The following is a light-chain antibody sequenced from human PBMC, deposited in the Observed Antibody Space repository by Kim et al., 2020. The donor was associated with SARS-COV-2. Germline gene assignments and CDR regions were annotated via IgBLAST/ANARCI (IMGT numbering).Light chain of an antibody. CDR2: DAA. CDR3: QQHSEWTHAPS. J-gene: IGKJ4*01. V-gene: IGKV3-11*01. CDR1: HSMGIS. Sequence: RGPGATLSCTARHSMGISLAWYQQTRGQGPRLLIYDAAIRATGIPDRFSGSGSGTDFTLTIGGLDPEDFGVYFCQQHSEWTHAPSFGGGTKVDIK.